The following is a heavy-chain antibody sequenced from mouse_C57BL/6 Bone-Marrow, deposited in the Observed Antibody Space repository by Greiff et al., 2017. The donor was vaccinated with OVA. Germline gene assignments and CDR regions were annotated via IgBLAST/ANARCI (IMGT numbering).Heavy chain of an antibody. CDR2: IRNKANNPAT. Sequence: EVKLVESGGGLVQPGGSMKLSCAASGFTFSDAWMDWVRQSPEKGLEWVAEIRNKANNPATYYAESVKGRFTISSDDSKSSVYLQMNSLRAEDTGIYYCTLLLLRYWYFDVWGTGTTVTVSS. V-gene: IGHV6-6*01. CDR3: TLLLLRYWYFDV. CDR1: GFTFSDAW. D-gene: IGHD1-1*01. J-gene: IGHJ1*03.